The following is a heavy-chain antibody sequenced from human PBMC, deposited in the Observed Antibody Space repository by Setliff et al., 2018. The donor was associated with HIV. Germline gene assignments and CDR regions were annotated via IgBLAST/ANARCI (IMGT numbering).Heavy chain of an antibody. D-gene: IGHD3-3*01. Sequence: SETLSLTCTVSGGSISSSSYCWGWVRQPPGKGLEWIGSMYYSGSTNYNPSLKSRVTISVDTSKNQFSLKLSSVIAADTAVYYCARIFGDQGYYYGMDVWGQGTTVTVSS. CDR3: ARIFGDQGYYYGMDV. CDR2: MYYSGST. V-gene: IGHV4-39*07. J-gene: IGHJ6*02. CDR1: GGSISSSSYC.